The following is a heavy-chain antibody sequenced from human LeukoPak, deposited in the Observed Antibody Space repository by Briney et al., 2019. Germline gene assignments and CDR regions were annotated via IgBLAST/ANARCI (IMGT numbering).Heavy chain of an antibody. J-gene: IGHJ4*02. CDR2: IYYTGST. CDR3: ARDLGTGSYYPFEF. D-gene: IGHD1-26*01. CDR1: GGSISTYY. Sequence: NTSETLSLTCSVSGGSISTYYWSWIRQPPEKGLEWIGYIYYTGSTNYDPSLKSRITMSVDMSKNQFSLKLSSVTAADTAVDYCARDLGTGSYYPFEFWGQGTLVTVSS. V-gene: IGHV4-59*01.